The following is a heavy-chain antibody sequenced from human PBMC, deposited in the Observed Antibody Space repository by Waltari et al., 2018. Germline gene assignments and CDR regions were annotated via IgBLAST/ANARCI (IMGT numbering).Heavy chain of an antibody. J-gene: IGHJ2*01. CDR2: IKSNTDGGTT. CDR1: GLSFSHAW. V-gene: IGHV3-15*01. CDR3: TTELGIGAFFDF. Sequence: EVQLVDSGGGLVKPGGSLRLSCAASGLSFSHAWMNWVRQAPGKGPEWVGRIKSNTDGGTTDYNAVVRGRFFMSRDDSKNTLHLEMKSLKTEDTAVYYCTTELGIGAFFDFWGRGTLVTVSS. D-gene: IGHD3-10*01.